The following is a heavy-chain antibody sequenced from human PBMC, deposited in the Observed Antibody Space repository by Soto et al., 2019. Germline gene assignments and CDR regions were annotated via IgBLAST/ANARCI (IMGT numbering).Heavy chain of an antibody. J-gene: IGHJ5*02. D-gene: IGHD6-13*01. CDR1: GGSISSYY. Sequence: SETLSLTCTVSGGSISSYYWSWIRQPPGKGLEWIGYIYYSGSTNYNPSLKSRVTISVDTSKNQFSLKLSSVTAADTAVYYCARNGVTQQRGFWFDPWGQGTLVTVSS. CDR2: IYYSGST. V-gene: IGHV4-59*01. CDR3: ARNGVTQQRGFWFDP.